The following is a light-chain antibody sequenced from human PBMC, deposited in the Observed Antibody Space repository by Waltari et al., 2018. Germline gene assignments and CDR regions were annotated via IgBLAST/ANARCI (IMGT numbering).Light chain of an antibody. CDR1: QSLTRRY. CDR3: QQYGSSVMYT. Sequence: EIVLTQSPGTLSLSPGERATLSCRASQSLTRRYLAWYQQQPGQAPRLLIYGASSRAAGIPDRVSGSGAGTDFTLTISRLEPEDFAVYYGQQYGSSVMYTFGQGTKREIK. CDR2: GAS. V-gene: IGKV3-20*01. J-gene: IGKJ2*01.